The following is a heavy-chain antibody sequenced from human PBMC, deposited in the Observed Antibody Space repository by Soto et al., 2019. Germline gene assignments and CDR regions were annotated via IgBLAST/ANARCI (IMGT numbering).Heavy chain of an antibody. J-gene: IGHJ4*02. CDR3: ILRGLAQGFDF. CDR1: GGPFSSHS. D-gene: IGHD3-10*01. CDR2: FIPILDRT. V-gene: IGHV1-69*04. Sequence: QVLVVQSGAEVKTPGSSVRVSCKASGGPFSSHSITWVRQAPGQGLEWMGRFIPILDRTNHAQRFQGRVTFTADTSTSTAYMDLSDLRSQDTAIYYCILRGLAQGFDFWGQGTQVTVSS.